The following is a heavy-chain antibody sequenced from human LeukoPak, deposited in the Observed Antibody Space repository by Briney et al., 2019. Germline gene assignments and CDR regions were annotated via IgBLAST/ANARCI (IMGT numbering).Heavy chain of an antibody. D-gene: IGHD6-6*01. CDR2: IYSGGST. V-gene: IGHV3-53*01. CDR1: GFTVSSNY. Sequence: GGSLRLSCAASGFTVSSNYMGWARQAPGKGLEWVSVIYSGGSTYYADSVKGRFTISRDNSKNALYLQMNSLRAEDTAVYYRARDSSSPYYFDYWGQGTLVTVSS. J-gene: IGHJ4*02. CDR3: ARDSSSPYYFDY.